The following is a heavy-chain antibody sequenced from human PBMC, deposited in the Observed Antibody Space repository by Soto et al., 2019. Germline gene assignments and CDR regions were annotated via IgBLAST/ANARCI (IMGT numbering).Heavy chain of an antibody. V-gene: IGHV3-53*01. CDR3: ATWHEREHAFDV. D-gene: IGHD1-1*01. CDR2: LYDVDGS. Sequence: DVQLVESGGGLIQPGESLRLSCAAFGLTISGKKYVAWVRQAPGKGLEWVSALYDVDGSFYADSVTGRFTTSSDSSKTTVYMQMNDLRPDDTAVYYCATWHEREHAFDVWGQGATGAISS. J-gene: IGHJ3*01. CDR1: GLTISGKKY.